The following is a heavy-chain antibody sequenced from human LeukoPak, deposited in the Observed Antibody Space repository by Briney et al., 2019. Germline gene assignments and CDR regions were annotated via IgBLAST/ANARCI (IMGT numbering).Heavy chain of an antibody. D-gene: IGHD4-17*01. V-gene: IGHV3-21*01. CDR2: ISSSSSYI. Sequence: GGSLRLSCAASGFTFSSYSMNWVRQAPGKGLEWVSSISSSSSYIYYADSVKGRFTISRDNAKNSLYLQMNSLRAEDTAVYYCARTPMTTVTGWFDPWGQGTLVTVSS. J-gene: IGHJ5*02. CDR3: ARTPMTTVTGWFDP. CDR1: GFTFSSYS.